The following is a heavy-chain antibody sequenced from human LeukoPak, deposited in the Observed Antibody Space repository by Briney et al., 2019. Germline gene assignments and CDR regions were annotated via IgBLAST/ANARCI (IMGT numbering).Heavy chain of an antibody. CDR1: DDSISSSSYY. J-gene: IGHJ3*02. CDR2: IYYSGST. Sequence: SETLSLTCTVSDDSISSSSYYWGWIRQPPGRGLEWIGNIYYSGSTYYRVSLKSRVTISLDTSKNQFSLKLNSVTAADTAVYYCARALGAFDIWGQGTMVTVSS. V-gene: IGHV4-39*07. CDR3: ARALGAFDI.